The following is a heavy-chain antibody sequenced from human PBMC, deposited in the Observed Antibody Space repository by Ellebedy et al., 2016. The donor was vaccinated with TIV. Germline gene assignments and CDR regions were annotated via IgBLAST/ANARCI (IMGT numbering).Heavy chain of an antibody. CDR3: ARDVWGGGWA. Sequence: GESLKISCAASGFPFSDHYMDWVRQAPGKGLEWVGRIGNKVNSHVTQYAASVRGRFAISRDNAKNSVYLQLSSLGAEDTAVYYCARDVWGGGWAWGQGTPVTVSS. D-gene: IGHD6-19*01. J-gene: IGHJ5*02. V-gene: IGHV3-72*01. CDR2: IGNKVNSHVT. CDR1: GFPFSDHY.